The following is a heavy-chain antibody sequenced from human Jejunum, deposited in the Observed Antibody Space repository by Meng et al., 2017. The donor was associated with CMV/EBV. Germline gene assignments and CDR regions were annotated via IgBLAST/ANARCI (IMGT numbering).Heavy chain of an antibody. CDR1: GGSISGCY. J-gene: IGHJ5*02. V-gene: IGHV4-59*01. CDR2: IYYTGGT. CDR3: ARVRGGFDP. Sequence: SLPCAVSGGSISGCYWSWIRPPPGKGLEWVGYIYYTGGTNYNPSLESRASIALDRSKSQISLKLTSVTAADTAVYYCARVRGGFDPWGQGTLVTVSS.